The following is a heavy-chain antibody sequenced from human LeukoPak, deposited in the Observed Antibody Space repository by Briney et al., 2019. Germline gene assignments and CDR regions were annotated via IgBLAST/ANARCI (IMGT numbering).Heavy chain of an antibody. V-gene: IGHV3-49*04. CDR3: TRDYEVALDY. CDR1: GLTFGDYA. J-gene: IGHJ4*02. D-gene: IGHD5-12*01. Sequence: GGSLRPSRTASGLTFGDYAMSWVRQAPGQGLEWVGFIRSKAYGGTTEYAASVKGRFTISRDDSKSIAYLQMNSLKTEDTAVYYCTRDYEVALDYWGQGTLVTVSS. CDR2: IRSKAYGGTT.